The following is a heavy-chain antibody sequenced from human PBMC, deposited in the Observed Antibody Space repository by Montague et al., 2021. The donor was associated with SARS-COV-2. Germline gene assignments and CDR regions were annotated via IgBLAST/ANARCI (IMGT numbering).Heavy chain of an antibody. CDR2: IYYSGST. Sequence: SETLSLTCTVSGGSISSSSYYWGWIRQPPGKGLEWIGSIYYSGSTYYNPSLKSRVTISVDTSKNQFSLKLSSVTAADTAVYYCARKEMKYSSIWSTGGNRFDPWAREPWSPSPQ. J-gene: IGHJ5*02. D-gene: IGHD6-13*01. CDR1: GGSISSSSYY. CDR3: ARKEMKYSSIWSTGGNRFDP. V-gene: IGHV4-39*01.